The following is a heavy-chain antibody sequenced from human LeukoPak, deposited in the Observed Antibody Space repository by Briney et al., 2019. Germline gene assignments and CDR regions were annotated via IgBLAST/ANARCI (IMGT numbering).Heavy chain of an antibody. J-gene: IGHJ4*02. CDR1: GYTCTTYD. CDR2: MNPNTGNA. V-gene: IGHV1-8*01. D-gene: IGHD2/OR15-2a*01. Sequence: ASVTVSFKSSGYTCTTYDVNWVRQAPGQGLEWMGWMNPNTGNAGYAQKFQGRLTMTRNTFITTAYMELSSLRSEDTAVYYCARGLSLDKSHVDYWGQGTLVTVSS. CDR3: ARGLSLDKSHVDY.